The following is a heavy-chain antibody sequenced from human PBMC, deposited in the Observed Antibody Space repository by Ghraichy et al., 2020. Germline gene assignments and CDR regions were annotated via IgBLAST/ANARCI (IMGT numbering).Heavy chain of an antibody. D-gene: IGHD6-19*01. CDR1: GGSISTSNYY. CDR3: ARAVAGTRDAFDI. Sequence: SETLSLTCTVSGGSISTSNYYWGWVRQPPGKGLEWIGNIYYSGPTYYNPSLKSRVTISVDTTKNQFSLNLSSVTAADTAVYYCARAVAGTRDAFDIWGQGTMVTVSS. CDR2: IYYSGPT. V-gene: IGHV4-39*01. J-gene: IGHJ3*02.